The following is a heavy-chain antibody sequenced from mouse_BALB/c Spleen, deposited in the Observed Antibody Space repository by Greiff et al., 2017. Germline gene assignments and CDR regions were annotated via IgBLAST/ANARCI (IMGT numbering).Heavy chain of an antibody. J-gene: IGHJ2*01. D-gene: IGHD3-1*01. CDR2: ISSGSSTI. CDR1: GFTFSSFG. V-gene: IGHV5-17*02. Sequence: VQLKESGGGLVQPGGSRKLSCAASGFTFSSFGMHWVRQAPEKGLEWVAYISSGSSTIYYADTVKGRFTISRDNPKNTLFLQMTSLRSEDTAMYYCARWRGYYFDYWGQGTTLTVSS. CDR3: ARWRGYYFDY.